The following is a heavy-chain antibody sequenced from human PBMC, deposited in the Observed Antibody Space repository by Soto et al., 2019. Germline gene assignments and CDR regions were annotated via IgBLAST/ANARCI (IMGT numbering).Heavy chain of an antibody. CDR3: ARVPGP. CDR1: GDSITSNNYF. CDR2: IYYSGTT. J-gene: IGHJ5*02. Sequence: SETLSLTCTVSGDSITSNNYFWAWIRQPPGKGLEWIGSIYYSGTTYYNPSLNSRVTMSVDRSKNQFSLKLSSVTAADTAVYYCARVPGPWGQATLVSVSS. V-gene: IGHV4-39*07.